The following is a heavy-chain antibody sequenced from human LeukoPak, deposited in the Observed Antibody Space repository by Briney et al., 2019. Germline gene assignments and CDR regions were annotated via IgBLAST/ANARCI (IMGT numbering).Heavy chain of an antibody. J-gene: IGHJ3*02. Sequence: SETLSLTCTVSGGSISSYYWSWIRQPPGKGLEWLGYIYYSGSTNYNPSLKSRVTISVDTSKNQFSLKLSSVTAADTAVYYCARHVDTAMALDAFDIWGQGTMVTVSS. CDR2: IYYSGST. CDR1: GGSISSYY. D-gene: IGHD5-18*01. CDR3: ARHVDTAMALDAFDI. V-gene: IGHV4-59*01.